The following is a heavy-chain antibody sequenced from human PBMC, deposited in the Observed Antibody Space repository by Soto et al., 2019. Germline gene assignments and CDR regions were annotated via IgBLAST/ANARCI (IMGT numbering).Heavy chain of an antibody. D-gene: IGHD4-17*01. V-gene: IGHV4-31*03. CDR3: ARGRNDYGDKNYYYYMDV. CDR2: IYYSGST. Sequence: PSETLSLTCTVSGGSISSGGYYWSWIRQHPGKGLEWIGYIYYSGSTYYNPSLKSRVTISVDTSKNQFSLKLSSVTAADTAVYYCARGRNDYGDKNYYYYMDVWGKGTTVTVSS. CDR1: GGSISSGGYY. J-gene: IGHJ6*03.